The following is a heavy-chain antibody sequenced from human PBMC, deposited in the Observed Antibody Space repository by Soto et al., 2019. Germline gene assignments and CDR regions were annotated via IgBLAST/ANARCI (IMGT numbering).Heavy chain of an antibody. J-gene: IGHJ6*03. CDR3: ATDEGDSFNLNYNYMDV. V-gene: IGHV1-24*01. D-gene: IGHD3-16*01. CDR1: GRTLREVS. Sequence: ASVNVSCKVSGRTLREVSIHWVRQAPGRGPEWMGGFDPEYGKTTYAQKFQGRFTMTEDTSTDTAYMELSSLRSDDTAVYYCATDEGDSFNLNYNYMDVWGKGTTVTVSS. CDR2: FDPEYGKT.